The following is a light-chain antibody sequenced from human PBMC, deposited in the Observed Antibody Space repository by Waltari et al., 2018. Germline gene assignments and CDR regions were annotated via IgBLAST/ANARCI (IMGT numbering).Light chain of an antibody. CDR2: VAT. V-gene: IGKV1-39*01. Sequence: DLQMTQSPSSLFASVGDRVTITCRASQSIGSYLNWYQRKPGKAPNLLIYVATTLESGVPSRFTGSGSGTEFTLTINSLQPEDVATYYCQHSYSIPFIFGQGTKLEIK. CDR1: QSIGSY. CDR3: QHSYSIPFI. J-gene: IGKJ2*01.